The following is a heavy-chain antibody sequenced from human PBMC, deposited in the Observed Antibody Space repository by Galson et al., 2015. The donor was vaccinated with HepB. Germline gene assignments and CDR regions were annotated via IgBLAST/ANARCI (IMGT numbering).Heavy chain of an antibody. D-gene: IGHD2/OR15-2a*01. CDR2: IYHSGSA. V-gene: IGHV4-59*01. CDR3: ARAPSAIIVKYFDL. Sequence: SWVRQAPGKGLEWIGYIYHSGSANYNPSLKSRVTISVDTSKNQFSLKLSSVTAADTAVYYCARAPSAIIVKYFDLWGRGTLVTVSS. J-gene: IGHJ2*01.